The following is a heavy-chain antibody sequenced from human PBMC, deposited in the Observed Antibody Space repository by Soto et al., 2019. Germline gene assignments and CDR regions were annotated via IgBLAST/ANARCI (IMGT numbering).Heavy chain of an antibody. V-gene: IGHV3-30-3*01. CDR3: ASGPIPPPTAAAQVRNYYYYYGMDV. J-gene: IGHJ6*02. D-gene: IGHD6-13*01. Sequence: QVQLVESGGGVVQPGRSLRLSCAASGFTFSSYAMHWVRQAPGKGLEWVAVISYDGSNKYYADSVKGRFTISRDNSKITLYLQMNSLRAEDTAVYYCASGPIPPPTAAAQVRNYYYYYGMDVWGQGTTVTVSS. CDR1: GFTFSSYA. CDR2: ISYDGSNK.